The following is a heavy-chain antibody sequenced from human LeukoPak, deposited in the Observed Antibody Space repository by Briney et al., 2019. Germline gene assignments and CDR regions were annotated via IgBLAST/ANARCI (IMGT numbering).Heavy chain of an antibody. V-gene: IGHV3-30*04. CDR2: VADDEKTI. Sequence: GGSLRLSCVASGFTFTGHSMHWVRQAPGKGLEWVAVVADDEKTIFYADSLKGRFTVSRDNYNNTVYLQMNSLRDEDTAVYYCAREKQSGGTPFDYWGQGSLVTVSS. J-gene: IGHJ4*02. CDR3: AREKQSGGTPFDY. CDR1: GFTFTGHS. D-gene: IGHD1-14*01.